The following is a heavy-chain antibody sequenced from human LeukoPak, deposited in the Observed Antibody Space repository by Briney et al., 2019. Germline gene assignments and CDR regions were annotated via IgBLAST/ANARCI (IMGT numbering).Heavy chain of an antibody. CDR1: GDSIISSNYY. CDR3: ARLLVPGWFDP. V-gene: IGHV4-39*01. Sequence: PSETLFLTCTVSGDSIISSNYYWVWIRQPPGKGLEWIGTIYYSGSTFYSPSLKSRITISVDTSKNQFSLKLSSVTAADTAVYYCARLLVPGWFDPWGQGTLVTVSS. J-gene: IGHJ5*02. D-gene: IGHD2-2*01. CDR2: IYYSGST.